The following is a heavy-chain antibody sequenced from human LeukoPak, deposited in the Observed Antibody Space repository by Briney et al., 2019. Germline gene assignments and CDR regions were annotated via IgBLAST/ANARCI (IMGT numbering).Heavy chain of an antibody. CDR1: GFTFSKYA. V-gene: IGHV3-23*01. J-gene: IGHJ1*01. D-gene: IGHD6-6*01. Sequence: PGGSLRLSCAASGFTFSKYAMSWVRQAPGKGLEWVSGVSGSGGVTYYADSVKGRFTISRDNSKNTLHLQMSSLRAEDTAVYYCATFLAVIAARDSLYFQHWGQGTLVSVSS. CDR2: VSGSGGVT. CDR3: ATFLAVIAARDSLYFQH.